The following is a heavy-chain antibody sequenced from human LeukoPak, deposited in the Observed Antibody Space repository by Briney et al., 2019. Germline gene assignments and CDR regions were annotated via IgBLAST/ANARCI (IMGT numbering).Heavy chain of an antibody. Sequence: SETLSLTCAVSGYSISSGYYWGWIRRPPGKGLEWIGSIYHSGSTYYNPSLKSRVTISVDTSKNQFSLKLSSVTAADTAVYYCARGLTMVRGVIAEPDYWGQGTLVTVSS. CDR1: GYSISSGYY. CDR2: IYHSGST. J-gene: IGHJ4*02. V-gene: IGHV4-38-2*01. D-gene: IGHD3-10*01. CDR3: ARGLTMVRGVIAEPDY.